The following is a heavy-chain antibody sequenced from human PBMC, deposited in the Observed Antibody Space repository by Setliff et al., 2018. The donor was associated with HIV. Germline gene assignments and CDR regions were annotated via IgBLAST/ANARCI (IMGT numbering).Heavy chain of an antibody. CDR2: IIPIFGTA. J-gene: IGHJ4*02. V-gene: IGHV1-69*13. CDR1: GGTFSSYA. D-gene: IGHD2-2*01. CDR3: ARIREGVPAAGY. Sequence: ASVKVSCKASGGTFSSYAISWVRQAPGQGLEWMGGIIPIFGTANYAQKFQGRVTITADESTSTAYMELSSLRSDDTAVYYCARIREGVPAAGYWGQGTLVTVSS.